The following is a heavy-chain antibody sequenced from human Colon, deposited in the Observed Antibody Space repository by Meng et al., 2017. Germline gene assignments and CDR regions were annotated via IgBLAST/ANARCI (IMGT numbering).Heavy chain of an antibody. J-gene: IGHJ5*02. D-gene: IGHD3-3*01. Sequence: QGELVQSGAEVEQPGSSVRVSCKASGGIFSSYAISWVRQAPGQGLEWMGGIVPMFGTPNYAQKFQGRVTIAADESTSTSFMELSSLRFEDTATYYCARDLESWGQGTLVTVSS. CDR3: ARDLES. CDR2: IVPMFGTP. V-gene: IGHV1-69*01. CDR1: GGIFSSYA.